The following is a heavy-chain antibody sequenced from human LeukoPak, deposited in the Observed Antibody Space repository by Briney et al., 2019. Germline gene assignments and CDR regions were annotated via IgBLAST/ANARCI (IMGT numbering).Heavy chain of an antibody. D-gene: IGHD6-13*01. CDR1: GDTFSSHG. CDR3: ARVAIADLGSFDF. V-gene: IGHV1-69*13. Sequence: ASVKVSCKASGDTFSSHGISWARQAPGQGLEWMGGIMPVFGTPYYAQKFQARLTITADASTSTVYMELSSLTSDDTAVYYCARVAIADLGSFDFWGQGTLVTVSS. CDR2: IMPVFGTP. J-gene: IGHJ4*02.